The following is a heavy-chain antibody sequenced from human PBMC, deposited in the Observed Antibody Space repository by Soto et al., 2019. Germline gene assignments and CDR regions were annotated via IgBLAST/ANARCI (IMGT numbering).Heavy chain of an antibody. J-gene: IGHJ6*02. Sequence: ASVKVSCKASGYTFTSYAMHWVRQAPGQRLEWMGWINAGNGNTKYSQKFQGRVTITRDTSASTAYMELSSLRSEDTAVYYCARGSRIAVAGTDYYSGMDVWGQGTTVTVSS. CDR3: ARGSRIAVAGTDYYSGMDV. CDR2: INAGNGNT. CDR1: GYTFTSYA. D-gene: IGHD6-19*01. V-gene: IGHV1-3*01.